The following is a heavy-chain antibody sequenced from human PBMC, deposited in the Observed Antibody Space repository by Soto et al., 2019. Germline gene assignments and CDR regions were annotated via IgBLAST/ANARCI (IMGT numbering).Heavy chain of an antibody. CDR1: SGSISSSNW. CDR3: ARVRVVPAAMFSALARRRRGIDFDY. Sequence: QVQLQESGPGLVKPSGTLSLTCAVSSGSISSSNWWSWVRQPPGKGLEWIGEIYHSGSTNYNPSLKSGDTISVDKSKDQFSLKLSSVTAADPAVYYCARVRVVPAAMFSALARRRRGIDFDYWGQGTLVTVSS. CDR2: IYHSGST. V-gene: IGHV4-4*02. D-gene: IGHD2-2*01. J-gene: IGHJ4*02.